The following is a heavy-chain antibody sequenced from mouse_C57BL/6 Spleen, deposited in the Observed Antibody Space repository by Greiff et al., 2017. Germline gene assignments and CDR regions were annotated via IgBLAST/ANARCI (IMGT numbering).Heavy chain of an antibody. CDR2: IYPGSGST. Sequence: VQLQQPGAELVKPGASVKMSCKASGYTFTSYWITWVKQRPGQGLEWIGDIYPGSGSTNYNEKFKSKATLTVDTSSSTAYMQLSSLTSEDSAVYYCARLGEPYDYPFDYWGQGTTLTVSS. V-gene: IGHV1-55*01. CDR3: ARLGEPYDYPFDY. CDR1: GYTFTSYW. J-gene: IGHJ2*01. D-gene: IGHD2-4*01.